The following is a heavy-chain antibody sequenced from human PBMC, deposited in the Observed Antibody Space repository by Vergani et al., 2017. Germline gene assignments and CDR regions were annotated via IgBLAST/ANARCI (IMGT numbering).Heavy chain of an antibody. CDR1: GFTFSSYA. J-gene: IGHJ4*02. CDR3: ARDSYGSGLDY. CDR2: ISYDGSNK. D-gene: IGHD3-10*01. Sequence: QVQLVESGGGVVQPGRSLRLSCAASGFTFSSYAMHWVRQAPGKGLEWVAVISYDGSNKYYADSVKGRFTISRDNSKNTLYLQMNSLRAEDTAVYYCARDSYGSGLDYWGQGTLVTVSS. V-gene: IGHV3-30-3*01.